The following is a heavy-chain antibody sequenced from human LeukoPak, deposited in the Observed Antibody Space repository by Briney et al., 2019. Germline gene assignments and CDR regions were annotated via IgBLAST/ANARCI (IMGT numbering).Heavy chain of an antibody. D-gene: IGHD5-18*01. CDR1: GFTFSSYS. CDR2: ISSSSSTI. CDR3: ASSVNTAMVDCFDY. V-gene: IGHV3-48*04. J-gene: IGHJ4*02. Sequence: PGGSLRLSCAASGFTFSSYSMNWARQAPGKGLEWVSYISSSSSTIYYADSVKGRFTISRDNAKNSLYLQMNSLRAEDTAVYYCASSVNTAMVDCFDYWGQGTLVTVSS.